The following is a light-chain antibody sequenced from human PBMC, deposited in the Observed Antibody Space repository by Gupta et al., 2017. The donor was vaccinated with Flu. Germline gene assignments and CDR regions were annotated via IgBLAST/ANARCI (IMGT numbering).Light chain of an antibody. Sequence: EIVLTQSPATLSLSPGERATLPCRASQSISSYLAWYQQKPGQAPRLLIYDASNRATGIPDRLSGSGSGTDFTLTISSLEPADFAVYYCQQRSNWPLTFGGGTKVEIK. J-gene: IGKJ4*01. CDR3: QQRSNWPLT. CDR1: QSISSY. CDR2: DAS. V-gene: IGKV3-11*01.